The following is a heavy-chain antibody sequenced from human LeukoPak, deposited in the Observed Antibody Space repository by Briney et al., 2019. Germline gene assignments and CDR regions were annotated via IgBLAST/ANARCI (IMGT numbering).Heavy chain of an antibody. V-gene: IGHV3-48*03. CDR2: INRDGGII. D-gene: IGHD6-6*01. Sequence: GGSLRLSCAASGFTLSTYEMSWVRQAPGKGLEWVSYINRDGGIIYYADSVRGRFTISRDTAKNSLDLQMNSLRVEDTAIYYCARRDNIAGRLDYWGQGTLVTVSS. J-gene: IGHJ4*02. CDR3: ARRDNIAGRLDY. CDR1: GFTLSTYE.